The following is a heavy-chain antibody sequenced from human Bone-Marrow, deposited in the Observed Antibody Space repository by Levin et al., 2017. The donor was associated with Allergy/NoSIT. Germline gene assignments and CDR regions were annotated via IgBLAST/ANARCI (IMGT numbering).Heavy chain of an antibody. CDR3: AKEPSRTHGGNSSEGFDP. CDR2: ISYDGSNK. CDR1: GFTFSSYG. V-gene: IGHV3-30*18. J-gene: IGHJ5*02. Sequence: GESLKISCAASGFTFSSYGMHWVRQAPGKGLEWVAVISYDGSNKYYADSVKGRFTISRDNSKNTLYLQMNSLRAEDTAVYYCAKEPSRTHGGNSSEGFDPWGQGTLVTVSS. D-gene: IGHD4-23*01.